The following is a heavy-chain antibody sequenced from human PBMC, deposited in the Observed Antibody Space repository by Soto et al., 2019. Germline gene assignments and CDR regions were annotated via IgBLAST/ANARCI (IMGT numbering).Heavy chain of an antibody. CDR3: VRGYSFGLKSFDA. V-gene: IGHV5-51*01. J-gene: IGHJ3*01. Sequence: GESLKISCKGAGYTFNTYWIGWVRQMPGKGLEWMGIIYPGDSDTRYSPSFQGQVIISADKYVATAFLQWNSVKASDSGIYYCVRGYSFGLKSFDASGRGTMITVSS. D-gene: IGHD5-12*01. CDR1: GYTFNTYW. CDR2: IYPGDSDT.